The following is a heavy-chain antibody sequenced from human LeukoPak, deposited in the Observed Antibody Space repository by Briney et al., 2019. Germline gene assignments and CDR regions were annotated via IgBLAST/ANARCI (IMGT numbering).Heavy chain of an antibody. Sequence: GGSLRLSCAASGFTFSSYGMSWVRQAPGKGLEWVSAISGSGRSTYYADSVKGRFTISRDNSKNTLYLQMNSLRAEDTALYYCAKDSSPTVRWDYYYYMDVWGKGTTVTVSS. D-gene: IGHD3-10*01. CDR3: AKDSSPTVRWDYYYYMDV. J-gene: IGHJ6*03. V-gene: IGHV3-23*01. CDR2: ISGSGRST. CDR1: GFTFSSYG.